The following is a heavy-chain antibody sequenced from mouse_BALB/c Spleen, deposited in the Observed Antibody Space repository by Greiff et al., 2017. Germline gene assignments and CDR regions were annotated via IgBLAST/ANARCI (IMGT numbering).Heavy chain of an antibody. V-gene: IGHV2-6-7*01. J-gene: IGHJ2*01. CDR3: AREDYDGYGLDY. CDR1: GFSLTGYG. CDR2: IWGDGST. Sequence: VQGVESGPGLVAPSQSLSITCTVSGFSLTGYGVNWVRQPPGKGLEWLGMIWGDGSTDYNSALKSRLSISKDNSKSQVFLKMNSLQTDDTARYYCAREDYDGYGLDYWGQGTTLTVSS. D-gene: IGHD2-3*01.